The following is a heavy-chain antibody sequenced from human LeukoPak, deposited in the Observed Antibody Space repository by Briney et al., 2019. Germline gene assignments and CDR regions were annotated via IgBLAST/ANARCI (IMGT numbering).Heavy chain of an antibody. CDR2: INGDGSSS. CDR1: GFTFTSYW. D-gene: IGHD3-16*01. V-gene: IGHV3-74*01. J-gene: IGHJ4*02. Sequence: GGSLRLSCVASGFTFTSYWMHWVRQAPGKGLVWVSGINGDGSSSNYADSVKGRFTISRDNSRNTLYLQMNGLRAEDTALYYCARTSPTSHFDFWGQGTLVTVSS. CDR3: ARTSPTSHFDF.